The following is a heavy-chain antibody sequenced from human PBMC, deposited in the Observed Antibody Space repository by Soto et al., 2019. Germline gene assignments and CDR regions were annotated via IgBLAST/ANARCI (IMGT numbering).Heavy chain of an antibody. CDR2: FSASDGSK. J-gene: IGHJ4*01. V-gene: IGHV3-23*01. CDR3: TTWLTAHFDY. Sequence: PGGSLRLSCAGSGFTFGSYGLSWVRQAPGKGLEWVSGFSASDGSKQYADSVRGRFTISRDYSRNILFLQMDSLRADDTALYYCTTWLTAHFDYWGPGTKVTVSS. D-gene: IGHD2-21*02. CDR1: GFTFGSYG.